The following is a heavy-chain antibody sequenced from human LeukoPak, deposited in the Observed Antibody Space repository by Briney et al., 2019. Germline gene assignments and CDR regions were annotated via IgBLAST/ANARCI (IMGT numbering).Heavy chain of an antibody. CDR3: ATEVVRGVIRNDAFDI. D-gene: IGHD3-10*01. J-gene: IGHJ3*02. Sequence: ASVKVSCKASGYTFTGYYMHWVRQAPGQGLEWMGWINPNSGGTNYAQKFQGRVTMTRDTSISTAYMELSRLRSDDTAVYYCATEVVRGVIRNDAFDIWGQGTMVTVSS. V-gene: IGHV1-2*02. CDR1: GYTFTGYY. CDR2: INPNSGGT.